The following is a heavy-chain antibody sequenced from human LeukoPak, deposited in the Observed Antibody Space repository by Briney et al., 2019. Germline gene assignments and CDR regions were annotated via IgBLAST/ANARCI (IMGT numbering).Heavy chain of an antibody. CDR1: GYTFTSYG. CDR3: ARDGPRWGGWVGSHYYDSSGYFGY. Sequence: GASVKVSCKASGYTFTSYGISWVRQAPGQGLEWMGWISAYNGNTNYAQKLQGRVTMTTDTSTSTAYMELRSLRSDDTAVYYCARDGPRWGGWVGSHYYDSSGYFGYWGQGTLVTVSS. CDR2: ISAYNGNT. V-gene: IGHV1-18*01. J-gene: IGHJ4*02. D-gene: IGHD3-22*01.